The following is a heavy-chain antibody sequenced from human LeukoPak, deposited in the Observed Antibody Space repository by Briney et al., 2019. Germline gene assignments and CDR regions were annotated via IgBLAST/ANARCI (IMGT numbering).Heavy chain of an antibody. D-gene: IGHD2-2*01. CDR3: ARAVYGCSSTSCSFLFDY. CDR2: IYTSGST. Sequence: SETLSLTCTVSGGPISSYYWSWIRQPAGKGLEWIGRIYTSGSTNYNPSLKSRVTMSVDTSKNQFSLKLSSVTAADTAVYYCARAVYGCSSTSCSFLFDYWGQGTLVTVSS. J-gene: IGHJ4*02. CDR1: GGPISSYY. V-gene: IGHV4-4*07.